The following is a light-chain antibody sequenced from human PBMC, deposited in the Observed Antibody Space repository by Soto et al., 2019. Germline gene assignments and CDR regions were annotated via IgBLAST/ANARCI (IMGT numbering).Light chain of an antibody. CDR3: QQYVSSPLYT. CDR2: GAS. Sequence: EIVLTQSPGTLYLSPGERATLSCRASQSVSSTYLAWYQQKPGQAPRLLIYGASSRATGIPDRFSGSGSGTDFTLTISRLEPEDFAVYYCQQYVSSPLYTFGQGTKLEIK. V-gene: IGKV3-20*01. J-gene: IGKJ2*01. CDR1: QSVSSTY.